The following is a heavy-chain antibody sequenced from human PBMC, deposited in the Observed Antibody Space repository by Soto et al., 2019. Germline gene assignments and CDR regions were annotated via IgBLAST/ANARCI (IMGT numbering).Heavy chain of an antibody. D-gene: IGHD6-19*01. V-gene: IGHV1-3*01. Sequence: EASVKVSCKASGYTFTSYAMHWVRQAPGQRLEWMGWINAGNGNTKYSQKFQGRVTITRDTSAGTAYMELSRLRSEDTAAYYCAKEAGTWHLPLNWFDPWGQGTLVTVSS. J-gene: IGHJ5*02. CDR1: GYTFTSYA. CDR2: INAGNGNT. CDR3: AKEAGTWHLPLNWFDP.